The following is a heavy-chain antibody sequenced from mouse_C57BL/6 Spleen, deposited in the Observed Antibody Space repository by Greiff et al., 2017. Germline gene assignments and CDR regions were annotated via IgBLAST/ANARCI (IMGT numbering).Heavy chain of an antibody. V-gene: IGHV1-42*01. J-gene: IGHJ2*01. CDR1: GYSFTGYY. CDR2: INPSTGGT. D-gene: IGHD1-1*01. Sequence: EVQLQQSGPELVKPGASVKISCKASGYSFTGYYMNWVKQSPEKSLEWIGEINPSTGGTTYNQKFKAKATLTVDKSSSTAYMQLKSLTSEDSAVYYCARLYYGSSHYFDYWGQGTTLTVAS. CDR3: ARLYYGSSHYFDY.